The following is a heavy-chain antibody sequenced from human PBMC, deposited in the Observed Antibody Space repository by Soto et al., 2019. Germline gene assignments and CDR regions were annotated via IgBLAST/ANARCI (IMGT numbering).Heavy chain of an antibody. D-gene: IGHD4-4*01. CDR1: GFTLDTYG. CDR3: ARDRQKMRYDYKYYFDY. CDR2: ISYDGSNK. Sequence: GGSLRLSCAVSGFTLDTYGMHWVRQAAGQGLEWVAVISYDGSNKYYADSVKGRFTISRDNSKNTLYLQMNSLRAEDTAVYYCARDRQKMRYDYKYYFDYWGQGTLVTVSS. J-gene: IGHJ4*02. V-gene: IGHV3-30*19.